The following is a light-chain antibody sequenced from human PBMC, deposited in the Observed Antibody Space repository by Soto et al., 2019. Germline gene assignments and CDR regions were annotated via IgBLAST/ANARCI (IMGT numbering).Light chain of an antibody. CDR3: VLYMGSGIWV. Sequence: QTVVTQEPSFSVSPGGTVTLTCGLSSGSVSASYYPSWYQQTPGQAPRTLIYNTNTRSSGVPDRFSGSILGNKAALTITGAQADDDSDYYCVLYMGSGIWVFGGGTTVTVL. V-gene: IGLV8-61*01. J-gene: IGLJ3*02. CDR2: NTN. CDR1: SGSVSASYY.